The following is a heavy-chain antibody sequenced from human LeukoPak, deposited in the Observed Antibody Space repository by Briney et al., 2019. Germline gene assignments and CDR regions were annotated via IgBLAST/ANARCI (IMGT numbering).Heavy chain of an antibody. CDR3: ARDRIDPYSSGWYRGLDY. CDR1: GGSISSGGYY. V-gene: IGHV4-31*03. D-gene: IGHD6-19*01. CDR2: IYYSGST. Sequence: SETLSLTCTVSGGSISSGGYYWSWIRQHPGKGLEWIGYIYYSGSTYYNPSLKSRVTISVDTSKNQFSLKLSSVTAADTAVYYCARDRIDPYSSGWYRGLDYWGEGILVTVSS. J-gene: IGHJ4*02.